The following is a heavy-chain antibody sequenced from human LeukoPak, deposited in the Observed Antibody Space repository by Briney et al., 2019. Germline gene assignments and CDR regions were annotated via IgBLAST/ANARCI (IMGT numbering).Heavy chain of an antibody. CDR2: IHYSGST. Sequence: PSETLSLTCTVSGGSISSSSYYWGWIRQPPGKGLEWIGTIHYSGSTNYNPSLKSRVTISVDTSKNQFSLKLSSVTAADTAVYYCARRRYSSGLGNIDYWGQGTLVTVSS. J-gene: IGHJ4*02. D-gene: IGHD6-19*01. V-gene: IGHV4-39*07. CDR3: ARRRYSSGLGNIDY. CDR1: GGSISSSSYY.